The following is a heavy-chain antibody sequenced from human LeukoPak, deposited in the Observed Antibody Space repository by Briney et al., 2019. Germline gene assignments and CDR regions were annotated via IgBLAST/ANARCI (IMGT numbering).Heavy chain of an antibody. CDR3: ARARNYYDSSGFYYEGDAFDI. CDR2: MNPNSGDT. Sequence: ASVKVSCKASGYTFTSYDINWVRQATGQGLEWMGWMNPNSGDTAYAHKFQGRVTITRNTSISTAYMELSSLRSEDTAVYYCARARNYYDSSGFYYEGDAFDIWGQGTMVTVSS. CDR1: GYTFTSYD. D-gene: IGHD3-22*01. J-gene: IGHJ3*02. V-gene: IGHV1-8*03.